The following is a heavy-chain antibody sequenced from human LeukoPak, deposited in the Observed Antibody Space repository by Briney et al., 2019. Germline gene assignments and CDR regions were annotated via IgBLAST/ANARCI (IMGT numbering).Heavy chain of an antibody. J-gene: IGHJ3*02. V-gene: IGHV1-69*05. D-gene: IGHD5-18*01. CDR3: ARDPGGYSYGYKFGAFDI. CDR1: GGTFSSYA. Sequence: GASVKVSCKASGGTFSSYAISWVRQAPGQGLEWMGGIIPIFGTANYAQKFQGRATITTDESTSTAYMELSSLRSEDTAVYYCARDPGGYSYGYKFGAFDIWGQGTMVTVSS. CDR2: IIPIFGTA.